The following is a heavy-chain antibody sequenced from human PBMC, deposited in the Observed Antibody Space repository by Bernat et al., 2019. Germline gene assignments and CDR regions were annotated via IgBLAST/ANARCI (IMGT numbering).Heavy chain of an antibody. D-gene: IGHD2-15*01. CDR1: GGSISSSSCY. J-gene: IGHJ3*02. Sequence: QLQLQESGPGLVKPSETLSLTCTVSGGSISSSSCYWGWIRQPPGKGLEWIGSIYYSGSTYYNPSLKSRVTISVDTSKNQFSLKLSSVTAADTAVYYCARLTVVGYCSGGSCYSWGLFYAFDIWGQGTMVTVSS. CDR2: IYYSGST. CDR3: ARLTVVGYCSGGSCYSWGLFYAFDI. V-gene: IGHV4-39*01.